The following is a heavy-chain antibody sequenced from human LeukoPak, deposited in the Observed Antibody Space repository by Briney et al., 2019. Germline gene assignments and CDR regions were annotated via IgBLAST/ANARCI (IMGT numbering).Heavy chain of an antibody. Sequence: ASVKVSCKASGYTFTGYDMHWVRQAPGQGLEWMGWINPNSGGTNYAQKFQGRVTMTRDTSISTAYMELSRLRSDDTAVYYCARGVTTVTTRAFDIWGQGTMVTVSS. V-gene: IGHV1-2*02. D-gene: IGHD4-17*01. J-gene: IGHJ3*02. CDR1: GYTFTGYD. CDR3: ARGVTTVTTRAFDI. CDR2: INPNSGGT.